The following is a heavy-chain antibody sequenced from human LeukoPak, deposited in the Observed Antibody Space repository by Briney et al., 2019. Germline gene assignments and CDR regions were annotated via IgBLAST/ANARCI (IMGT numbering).Heavy chain of an antibody. Sequence: SQTLSLTCAMSGDSVSSNCAAWNWIRQSPSRGLEGLGMTYYRYKWYNDYAVSVKSRIPIHPDPSKTPFSLQLNSVTPEDTAVYYCARAVGGSGSYSRFLYFAYWGQGPLVTASS. V-gene: IGHV6-1*01. D-gene: IGHD3-10*01. J-gene: IGHJ4*02. CDR1: GDSVSSNCAA. CDR3: ARAVGGSGSYSRFLYFAY. CDR2: TYYRYKWYN.